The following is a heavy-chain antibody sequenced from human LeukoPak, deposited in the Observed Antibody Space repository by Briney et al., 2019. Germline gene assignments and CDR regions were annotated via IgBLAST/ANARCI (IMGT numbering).Heavy chain of an antibody. CDR2: ISGSATST. D-gene: IGHD3-10*01. CDR3: ARGSGTKGGFDY. CDR1: GSTFSSYA. Sequence: GGSLRLSCEASGSTFSSYAMSWVRQAPGKGLEWVSLISGSATSTYYADSVKGRFTISRDNSKSTLYLQMNSLRAEDTAVYYCARGSGTKGGFDYWGQGTLVTVSS. J-gene: IGHJ4*02. V-gene: IGHV3-23*01.